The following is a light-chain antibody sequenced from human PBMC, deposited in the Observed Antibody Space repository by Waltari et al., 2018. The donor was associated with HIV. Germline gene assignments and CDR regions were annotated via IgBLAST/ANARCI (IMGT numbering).Light chain of an antibody. CDR2: DVN. CDR1: SSDVGAYNY. J-gene: IGLJ2*01. V-gene: IGLV2-23*02. Sequence: QSALTQPASVSGSPGQPITISCTGTSSDVGAYNYVSWYQQHPAKAPKLMIYDVNKRPSGVSNRFSGSKSGNTASLTISGLQAEDEADYYCCSYAGSSTVVYGGGTKLTVL. CDR3: CSYAGSSTVV.